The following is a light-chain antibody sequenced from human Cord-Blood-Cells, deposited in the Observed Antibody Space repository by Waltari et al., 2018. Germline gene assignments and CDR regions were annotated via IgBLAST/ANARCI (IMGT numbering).Light chain of an antibody. V-gene: IGKV1-5*03. CDR2: KAS. Sequence: DIQMTQSPSTLSASVGDRVTITCRASQSISSWLAWDQQKPGKAPNLLIYKASSLESGVPSRFSVSGSGTEFTLTISSLQPDDFATYYCQQYNSYSPYSFGQGTKLEIK. CDR3: QQYNSYSPYS. CDR1: QSISSW. J-gene: IGKJ2*03.